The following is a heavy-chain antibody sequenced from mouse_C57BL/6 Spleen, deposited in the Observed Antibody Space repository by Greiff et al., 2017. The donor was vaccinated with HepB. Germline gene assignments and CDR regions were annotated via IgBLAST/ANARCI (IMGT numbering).Heavy chain of an antibody. Sequence: EVKVVESGPELVKPGASVKIPCKASGYTFTDYNMDWVKQSHGKSLEWIGDINPNNGGTIYNQKFKGKATLTVDKSSSTAYMELRSLTSEDTAVYYCARGGYGNWYFDVWGTGTTVTVSS. J-gene: IGHJ1*03. CDR3: ARGGYGNWYFDV. CDR2: INPNNGGT. V-gene: IGHV1-18*01. CDR1: GYTFTDYN. D-gene: IGHD2-10*02.